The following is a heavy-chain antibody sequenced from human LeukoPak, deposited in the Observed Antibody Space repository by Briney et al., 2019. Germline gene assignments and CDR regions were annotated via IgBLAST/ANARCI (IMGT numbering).Heavy chain of an antibody. CDR1: GYTFTSYH. CDR2: INPSGGST. CDR3: ANEVWLRFDLNAFDM. D-gene: IGHD5-12*01. Sequence: ASVKLSCKASGYTFTSYHMHWVRQAPGQGLEWMGIINPSGGSTSYAQKFQGRVTMTRDMPTRTVYMELNSLRFEDTAVYYCANEVWLRFDLNAFDMWGEGTMVTVSS. J-gene: IGHJ3*02. V-gene: IGHV1-46*01.